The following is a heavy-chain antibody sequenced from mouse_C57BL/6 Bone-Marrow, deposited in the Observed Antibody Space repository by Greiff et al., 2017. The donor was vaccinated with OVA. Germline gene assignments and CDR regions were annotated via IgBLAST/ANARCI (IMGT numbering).Heavy chain of an antibody. CDR2: IDPSDSDT. CDR1: GYTFTSYW. V-gene: IGHV1-52*01. Sequence: QVQLQQPGAELVRPGSSVKLSCKASGYTFTSYWMHWVKQRPIQGLEWIGNIDPSDSDTHYNQKFKDKATLTVDKSSSTAYMQLSSLTTEDSAVYYVARAGYYDSSYDCYAIDYWGQGTSVTVSS. J-gene: IGHJ4*01. CDR3: ARAGYYDSSYDCYAIDY. D-gene: IGHD1-1*01.